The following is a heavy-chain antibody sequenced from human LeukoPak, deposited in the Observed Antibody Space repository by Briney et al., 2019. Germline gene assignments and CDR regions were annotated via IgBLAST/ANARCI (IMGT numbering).Heavy chain of an antibody. CDR3: ARGRGYSYGSGLDP. CDR1: GGSFSGYY. D-gene: IGHD5-18*01. V-gene: IGHV4-34*01. CDR2: INHSGST. Sequence: SETLSLTCAVYGGSFSGYYWSWIRQPPGKGLEWIGEINHSGSTNYNPSLKSRVTISVDTSKNQFSLKLSSVTAADTAVYYCARGRGYSYGSGLDPWGQGTLVTVSS. J-gene: IGHJ5*02.